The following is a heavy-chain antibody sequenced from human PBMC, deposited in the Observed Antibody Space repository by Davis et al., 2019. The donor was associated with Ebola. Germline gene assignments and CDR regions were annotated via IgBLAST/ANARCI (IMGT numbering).Heavy chain of an antibody. CDR1: GFTFSSYS. Sequence: PGGSLRLSCAASGFTFSSYSMNWVRQAPGKGLEWIGYIYYSGSTNYNPSLKSRVTISVDTSKNQFSLKLSSVTAADTAVYYCARDRGYSSRRGYYYYMDVWGKGTTVTVSS. V-gene: IGHV4-59*01. D-gene: IGHD6-13*01. CDR2: IYYSGST. CDR3: ARDRGYSSRRGYYYYMDV. J-gene: IGHJ6*03.